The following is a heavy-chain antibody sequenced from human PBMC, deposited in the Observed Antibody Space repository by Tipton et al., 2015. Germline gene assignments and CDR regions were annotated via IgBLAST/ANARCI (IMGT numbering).Heavy chain of an antibody. J-gene: IGHJ2*01. CDR2: ISYSGSP. CDR3: ARGHYVSGWYSHYFDL. D-gene: IGHD6-19*01. Sequence: PSLTCTVSGGSISNYYWNRIRQPPGKGLEWIGYISYSGSPNHNPSLRSRVTISVDASKNQFSLQLSSITAADTAVYYCARGHYVSGWYSHYFDLWGRGSPVTVSS. V-gene: IGHV4-59*12. CDR1: GGSISNYY.